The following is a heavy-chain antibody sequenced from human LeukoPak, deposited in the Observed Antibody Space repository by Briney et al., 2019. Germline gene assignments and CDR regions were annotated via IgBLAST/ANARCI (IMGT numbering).Heavy chain of an antibody. V-gene: IGHV3-21*01. CDR3: ARGPGGYFDY. D-gene: IGHD1-14*01. Sequence: PGGALRLSCAASGFTFSSYSMNWVRQAPGKGLEWVSSISSSSSYIYYADSVKGRFTISRDNAKNSLYLQMNSLRAEDTAVYYCARGPGGYFDYWGQGTLVTVSS. CDR2: ISSSSSYI. CDR1: GFTFSSYS. J-gene: IGHJ4*02.